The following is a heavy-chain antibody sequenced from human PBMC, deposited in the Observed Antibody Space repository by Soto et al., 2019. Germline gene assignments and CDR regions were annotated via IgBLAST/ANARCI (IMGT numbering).Heavy chain of an antibody. CDR2: MGCGSGST. D-gene: IGHD6-13*01. CDR3: VTRMYSTSWYYFVS. V-gene: IGHV3-23*01. Sequence: EVQLLESGGGFVQPGGSLRLSCTASGFTFTNFALSWVRQAPVKGLEWVSTMGCGSGSTSYADSVKGRFSISRENSKYTLYLQMSSLRAEDTALYYCVTRMYSTSWYYFVSWGQGTMVTVSS. J-gene: IGHJ4*02. CDR1: GFTFTNFA.